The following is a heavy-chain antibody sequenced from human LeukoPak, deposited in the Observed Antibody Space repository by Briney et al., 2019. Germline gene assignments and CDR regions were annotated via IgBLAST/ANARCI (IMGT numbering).Heavy chain of an antibody. D-gene: IGHD5-18*01. CDR3: ARDRRTAMVYFDY. Sequence: PGGALRLSCAASGFTFSSYGMDWVRQAPGKGLEGVAFIRYDGSNRYYADSVKGRFTISRDNSKNTLYLQMNSLRAEDTAVYYCARDRRTAMVYFDYWGQGTLVTVSS. J-gene: IGHJ4*02. CDR2: IRYDGSNR. CDR1: GFTFSSYG. V-gene: IGHV3-30*02.